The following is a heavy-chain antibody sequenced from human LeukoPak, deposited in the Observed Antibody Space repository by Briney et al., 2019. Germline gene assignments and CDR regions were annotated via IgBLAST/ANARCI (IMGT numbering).Heavy chain of an antibody. CDR2: IYTSGST. Sequence: SETLSLTCTVSGGSISSGSYYWSWIRQPAGKGLEWIGRIYTSGSTNYNPSLKSRVTMSVDTSKNQFSLKLSSVTAADTAVYYCARDGVGRPWYFDLWGRGTLVTVSS. J-gene: IGHJ2*01. D-gene: IGHD3-3*01. CDR3: ARDGVGRPWYFDL. CDR1: GGSISSGSYY. V-gene: IGHV4-61*02.